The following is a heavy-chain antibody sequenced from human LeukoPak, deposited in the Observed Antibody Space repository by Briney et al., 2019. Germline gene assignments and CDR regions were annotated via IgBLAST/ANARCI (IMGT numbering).Heavy chain of an antibody. CDR1: CFTFSFYG. CDR3: AKDWNYYDTSVPLYYYYMEV. J-gene: IGHJ6*03. D-gene: IGHD3-22*01. V-gene: IGHV3-30*18. CDR2: VSYGGSDK. Sequence: TGGSLRLSCAASCFTFSFYGMHGVRQAPGKGVEWVAVVSYGGSDKYYSDSVEGRFSISRDNSKNTVYLQMSSLRAEDTAVYFCAKDWNYYDTSVPLYYYYMEVWGKGTTVTVSS.